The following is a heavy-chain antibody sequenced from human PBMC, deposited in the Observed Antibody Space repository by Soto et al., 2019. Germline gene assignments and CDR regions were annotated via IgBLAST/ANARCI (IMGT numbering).Heavy chain of an antibody. V-gene: IGHV4-30-4*01. CDR3: ARSTYYDFWSGYYNWFDP. CDR2: IYYSGST. CDR1: GGSISSGDYY. D-gene: IGHD3-3*01. J-gene: IGHJ5*02. Sequence: PSETLSLTCTVSGGSISSGDYYWSWIRQPPGKGLEWIGYIYYSGSTYYNPSLKSRVTISVDTSKNQFSLKLSSVTAADTAVYYCARSTYYDFWSGYYNWFDPWGQGTLVTVPQ.